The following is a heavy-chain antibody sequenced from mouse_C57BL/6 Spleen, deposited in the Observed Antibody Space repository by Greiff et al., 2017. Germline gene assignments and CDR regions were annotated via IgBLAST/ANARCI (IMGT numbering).Heavy chain of an antibody. J-gene: IGHJ2*01. D-gene: IGHD1-1*01. CDR3: ASAITTVVGTSRYYMDY. Sequence: VQLQQPGTELVKPGASVKLSCKASGYTFTSYWMHWVKQRPGQGLEWIGNINPSNGGTNYNEKFKNKATLTVDKSSSTAYMQLSILTSEASAVYYCASAITTVVGTSRYYMDYWGQGTTLTVSS. CDR1: GYTFTSYW. V-gene: IGHV1-53*01. CDR2: INPSNGGT.